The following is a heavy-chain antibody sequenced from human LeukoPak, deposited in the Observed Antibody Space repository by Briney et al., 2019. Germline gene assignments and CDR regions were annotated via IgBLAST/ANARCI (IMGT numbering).Heavy chain of an antibody. D-gene: IGHD6-13*01. J-gene: IGHJ4*02. Sequence: PGGSLRLSCAASGFAFSSHSMNWVRQAPGKGLEWVSSISGTSTYIYYADSVKGRFTISRDNAKNSVYLQMNSLRAEDTAVYYCAREAGMEHYWVQGTLVTVSS. CDR3: AREAGMEHY. CDR1: GFAFSSHS. V-gene: IGHV3-21*01. CDR2: ISGTSTYI.